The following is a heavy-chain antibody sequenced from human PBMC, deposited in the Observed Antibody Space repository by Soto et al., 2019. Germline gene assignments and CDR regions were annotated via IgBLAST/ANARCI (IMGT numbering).Heavy chain of an antibody. Sequence: EVQLVESGGDLVQRGGSLRLSSAASGFDVSNTDMSWVRQAPGKGLEWVSVIYSGGYTNYADSVKGRFIVSRDSPKNTLYLQMDRLRAEDTAVYYCAREAIIVIAAPEYYFDYWGQGTLVTVSS. CDR3: AREAIIVIAAPEYYFDY. J-gene: IGHJ4*02. CDR2: IYSGGYT. CDR1: GFDVSNTD. V-gene: IGHV3-66*01. D-gene: IGHD3-22*01.